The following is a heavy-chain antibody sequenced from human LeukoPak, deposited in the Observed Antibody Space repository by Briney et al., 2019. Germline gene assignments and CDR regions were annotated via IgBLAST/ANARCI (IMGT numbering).Heavy chain of an antibody. D-gene: IGHD5-12*01. CDR1: AGSISRTSFY. CDR2: IYYSGTT. J-gene: IGHJ5*02. Sequence: SATLSLTCSVSAGSISRTSFYWGWIRRPPGKGLEWIASIYYSGTTHYNPSLKSRVTMSVDTSKNQFSLKLSAVTAADTAVYYCAKQFHGSGYVDDLWGQGTLVTVSS. CDR3: AKQFHGSGYVDDL. V-gene: IGHV4-39*01.